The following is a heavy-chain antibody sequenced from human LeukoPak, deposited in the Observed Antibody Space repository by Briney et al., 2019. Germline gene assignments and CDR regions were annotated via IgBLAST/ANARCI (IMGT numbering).Heavy chain of an antibody. CDR1: GFTFSTYW. CDR3: ARAATVAGTV. D-gene: IGHD6-13*01. Sequence: PGGSLRLSCAASGFTFSTYWMHCVRQAPGKGLVWVSRINPDGSYTSYADSVKGRFTISRDNAKNTLYLQMNSLRAEDTAVYYCARAATVAGTVWGQGTLVTVSS. V-gene: IGHV3-74*01. CDR2: INPDGSYT. J-gene: IGHJ4*02.